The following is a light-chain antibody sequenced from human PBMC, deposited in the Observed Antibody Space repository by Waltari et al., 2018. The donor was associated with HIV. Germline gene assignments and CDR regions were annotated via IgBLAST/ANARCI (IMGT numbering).Light chain of an antibody. CDR2: DAS. V-gene: IGKV1-13*02. CDR1: QGISSA. Sequence: AIQLTQSPSSLSASVGDRVTITCRASQGISSALAWYQKKPGKAPKLLIYDASSLESGVPSRFSGSGSGTDFTLTISSLQPEDFATYYCQQFNSYPFTFGPGTKVDIK. CDR3: QQFNSYPFT. J-gene: IGKJ3*01.